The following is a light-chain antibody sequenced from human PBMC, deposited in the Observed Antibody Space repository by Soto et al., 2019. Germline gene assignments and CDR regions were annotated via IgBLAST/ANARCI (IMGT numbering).Light chain of an antibody. Sequence: VVTQPPGPLSLSPGVXAYLSCRATQNVTSTYLAWYQQRPGQPPRLLIYAAFSRATGVPDRFSASGSGTEFTLTITRLEPEDFAVYYCHYHDSSPEFAFGPGTKVDIK. CDR2: AAF. CDR1: QNVTSTY. CDR3: HYHDSSPEFA. V-gene: IGKV3-20*01. J-gene: IGKJ3*01.